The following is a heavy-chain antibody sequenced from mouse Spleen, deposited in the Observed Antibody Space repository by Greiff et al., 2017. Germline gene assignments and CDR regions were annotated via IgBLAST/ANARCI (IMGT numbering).Heavy chain of an antibody. D-gene: IGHD2-1*01. J-gene: IGHJ2*01. V-gene: IGHV14-3*02. CDR2: IDPANGNT. Sequence: VQLKESGAELVKPGASVKLSCTASGFNIKDTYMHWVKQRPEQGLEWIGRIDPANGNTKYDPKFQGTATITADPSSNTAYLQLSSLTSEDTAVYYCARGYGNYGVYFDYWGQGTTLTVSS. CDR3: ARGYGNYGVYFDY. CDR1: GFNIKDTY.